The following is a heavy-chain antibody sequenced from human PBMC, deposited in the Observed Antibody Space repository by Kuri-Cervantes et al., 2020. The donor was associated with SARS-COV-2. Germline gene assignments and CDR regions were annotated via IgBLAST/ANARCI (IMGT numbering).Heavy chain of an antibody. CDR2: MYYNVKT. J-gene: IGHJ4*02. CDR3: ARDDFSYGSNHFDI. Sequence: SETLSLTCSISGGYVNRGSYYWTWIRQAPGKGLKWIAYMYYNVKTTYNPSLKSRVTISADTSKNQFSLKLTSVTAADTAVYYCARDDFSYGSNHFDIWGQGILVTVSS. CDR1: GGYVNRGSYY. D-gene: IGHD6-13*01. V-gene: IGHV4-61*01.